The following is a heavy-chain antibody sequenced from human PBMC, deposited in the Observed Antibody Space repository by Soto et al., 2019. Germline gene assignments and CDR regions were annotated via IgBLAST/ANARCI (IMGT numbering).Heavy chain of an antibody. Sequence: ASVKVSCKASGYTFISFYVHWVRQAPGQGLEWMGVINPNGGSTAYAQKFQGRVTMTRDTSTSTVYMELSSLRSEDTAVYYCASRGTVSPPCYLDYWRQGTLVTVCS. CDR2: INPNGGST. CDR3: ASRGTVSPPCYLDY. D-gene: IGHD1-1*01. J-gene: IGHJ4*02. CDR1: GYTFISFY. V-gene: IGHV1-46*01.